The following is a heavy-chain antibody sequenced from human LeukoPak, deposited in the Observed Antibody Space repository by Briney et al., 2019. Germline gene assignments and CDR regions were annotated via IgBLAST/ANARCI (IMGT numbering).Heavy chain of an antibody. Sequence: ASVKVSCKASGYTFTGYCMHWVRQAPGQGLEWMGWINPNSGGTNYAQKFQGRVTMTRDTSISTAYMGLSRLRSDDTAVYYCARDGLWFGEPFDYWGQGTLVTVSS. V-gene: IGHV1-2*02. CDR2: INPNSGGT. D-gene: IGHD3-10*01. CDR1: GYTFTGYC. J-gene: IGHJ4*02. CDR3: ARDGLWFGEPFDY.